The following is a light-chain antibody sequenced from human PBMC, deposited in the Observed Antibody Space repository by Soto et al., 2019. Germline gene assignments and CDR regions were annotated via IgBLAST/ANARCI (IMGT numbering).Light chain of an antibody. CDR1: QSVKTF. V-gene: IGKV3-11*01. J-gene: IGKJ5*01. CDR3: QQRSNWPPIP. Sequence: EIVLTQSPATLSLSPGERATLSCRASQSVKTFLVWYQHRPGQAPRVLIYDASHRATGIPARFSGSGSGTDFTLTISSLEPEDAALYYCQQRSNWPPIPFGQGTRLEIK. CDR2: DAS.